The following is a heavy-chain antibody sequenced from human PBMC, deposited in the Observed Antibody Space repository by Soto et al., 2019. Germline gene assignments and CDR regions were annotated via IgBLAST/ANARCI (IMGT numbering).Heavy chain of an antibody. CDR1: GFTFSSYG. CDR3: AKDGAVAGYFDY. D-gene: IGHD6-19*01. CDR2: ISYDGSNK. V-gene: IGHV3-30*18. Sequence: GGSLRLSCAASGFTFSSYGMHWVRQAPGKGLEWVAVISYDGSNKYYADSVKGRFTISRDNSKNTPYLQMNSLRAEDTAVYYCAKDGAVAGYFDYWGQGTLVTVSS. J-gene: IGHJ4*02.